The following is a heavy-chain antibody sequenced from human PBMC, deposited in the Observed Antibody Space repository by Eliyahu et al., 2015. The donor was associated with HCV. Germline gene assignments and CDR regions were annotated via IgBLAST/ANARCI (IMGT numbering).Heavy chain of an antibody. D-gene: IGHD3-16*01. CDR3: ARKNYGTVDY. Sequence: EVQLVESGGGLVQPGGSLRLSCSASGFIFSTYSXNWXRQXTGKGXEWISYISSGSSTIYYADXVKGRFTISRDNAKNSLYLQMNSLRDEDTAVYYCARKNYGTVDYWGQGTLVTVSS. CDR1: GFIFSTYS. V-gene: IGHV3-48*02. CDR2: ISSGSSTI. J-gene: IGHJ4*02.